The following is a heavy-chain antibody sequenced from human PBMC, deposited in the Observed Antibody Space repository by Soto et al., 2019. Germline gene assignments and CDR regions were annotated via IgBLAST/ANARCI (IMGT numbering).Heavy chain of an antibody. CDR2: IYYSGST. D-gene: IGHD3-10*01. J-gene: IGHJ6*02. CDR1: GGSISSYY. Sequence: PSENLSLTCTVSGGSISSYYWSWIRQPPGKGLEWIGYIYYSGSTNYNPSLKSRVTISVDTSKNQISLKLSSVTAADTAVYYCARGDPLLWFGEKVYYGMDVWGQGTTVTVSS. V-gene: IGHV4-59*01. CDR3: ARGDPLLWFGEKVYYGMDV.